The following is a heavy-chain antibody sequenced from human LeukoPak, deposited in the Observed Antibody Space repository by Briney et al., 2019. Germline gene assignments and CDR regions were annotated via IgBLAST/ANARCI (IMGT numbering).Heavy chain of an antibody. J-gene: IGHJ3*02. D-gene: IGHD6-19*01. V-gene: IGHV4-34*01. Sequence: SETLSLTCAVYGGSFSGYYWSWIRQPPGKGLEWIGEINHSESTNYNPSLKSRVTISVDTSKNQFSLKLSSVTAADTAVYYCARGVAVAGHAFDIWGQGTMVTVSS. CDR2: INHSEST. CDR3: ARGVAVAGHAFDI. CDR1: GGSFSGYY.